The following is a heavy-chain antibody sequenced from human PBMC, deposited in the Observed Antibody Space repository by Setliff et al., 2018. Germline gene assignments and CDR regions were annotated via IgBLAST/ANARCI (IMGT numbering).Heavy chain of an antibody. D-gene: IGHD3-16*01. CDR2: IHDSGNPT. J-gene: IGHJ4*02. V-gene: IGHV3-11*01. CDR1: GFTFSNYY. Sequence: GGSLRLSCAASGFTFSNYYMTWIRQAPGKGLEWISYIHDSGNPTYYADSVQGRFTVSRDNAKNSLYLQMTSLRAEDTAIYYCARTTGYRLEGDFDYWGQGTLVTVSS. CDR3: ARTTGYRLEGDFDY.